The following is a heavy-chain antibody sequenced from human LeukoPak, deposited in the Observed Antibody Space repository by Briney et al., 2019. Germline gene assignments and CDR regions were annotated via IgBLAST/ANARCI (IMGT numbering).Heavy chain of an antibody. V-gene: IGHV3-48*03. Sequence: PGGSLRLSCVASGFTFSSYEMNWVRQAPGKGLEWVSYISSSGSTIYYADSVKGRFTISRDNAKNSLYLQMNSLRAEDTAVYYCAREKMMGYNRFDPWGQGTLVTVSS. CDR1: GFTFSSYE. CDR2: ISSSGSTI. D-gene: IGHD2-15*01. J-gene: IGHJ5*02. CDR3: AREKMMGYNRFDP.